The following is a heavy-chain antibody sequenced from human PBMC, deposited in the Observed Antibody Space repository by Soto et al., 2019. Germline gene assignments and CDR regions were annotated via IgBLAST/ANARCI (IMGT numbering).Heavy chain of an antibody. J-gene: IGHJ5*02. CDR2: ILYDGSNK. CDR3: ARADGGHTP. CDR1: GFTFSRYG. D-gene: IGHD2-15*01. V-gene: IGHV3-30*03. Sequence: QVQLVESGGGVVQPGRSLRLSCAASGFTFSRYGMHWVRQAPGKGLEWVAVILYDGSNKYYADSVKGRFTISRDNSKNTLYLQMNSLRAEDTAVYYCARADGGHTPWGQGTLVTVSS.